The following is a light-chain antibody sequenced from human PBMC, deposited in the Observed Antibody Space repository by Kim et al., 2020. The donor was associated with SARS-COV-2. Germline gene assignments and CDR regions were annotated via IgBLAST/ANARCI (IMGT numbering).Light chain of an antibody. CDR3: QAWDSSTWV. V-gene: IGLV3-1*01. J-gene: IGLJ3*02. CDR1: KLGDKY. CDR2: QDS. Sequence: SYELTQPPSGSVSPGQTASITCSGDKLGDKYACWYQQKPGQSPVLVIYQDSKRPSGIPERFSGSNSGNTATLTISGTQAMDEADYYCQAWDSSTWVFGGG.